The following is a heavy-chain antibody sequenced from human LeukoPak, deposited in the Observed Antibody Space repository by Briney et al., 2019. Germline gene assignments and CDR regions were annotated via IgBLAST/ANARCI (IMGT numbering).Heavy chain of an antibody. D-gene: IGHD6-19*01. CDR2: ISGSGSST. Sequence: GGSLRLSCAASGFTFSSYAMSWVRQAPGKGLEWVSAISGSGSSTYYADSVKGRFTISRDNSKDTLYLQMSSLTAEDTAVFYCAKRSGYTTGWFFDFWGQGTLVTVSS. V-gene: IGHV3-23*01. J-gene: IGHJ4*02. CDR3: AKRSGYTTGWFFDF. CDR1: GFTFSSYA.